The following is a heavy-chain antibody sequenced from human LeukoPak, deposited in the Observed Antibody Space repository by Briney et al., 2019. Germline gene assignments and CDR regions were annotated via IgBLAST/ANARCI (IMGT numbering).Heavy chain of an antibody. J-gene: IGHJ5*02. Sequence: GASVKVSCKASGYTFTDHYIHWVRQAPGQGLQWMGWINPNTRGTNYPQKFQGRVTMTRDTSISTAYMELSRLISDDTAVYYCAREKLQIAPLHLDPWGQGTLVTVSS. CDR3: AREKLQIAPLHLDP. CDR2: INPNTRGT. D-gene: IGHD1-7*01. V-gene: IGHV1-2*02. CDR1: GYTFTDHY.